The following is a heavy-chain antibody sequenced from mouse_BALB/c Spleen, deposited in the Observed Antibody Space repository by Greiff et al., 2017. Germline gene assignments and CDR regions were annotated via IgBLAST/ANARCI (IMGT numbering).Heavy chain of an antibody. V-gene: IGHV5-12-1*01. CDR3: ARPLGFAY. Sequence: EVKLVESGGGLVKPGGSLKLSCAASGFAFSSYDMSWVRQTPEKRLEWVAYISSGGGSTYYPDTVNGRFTISRDNAKNTLYLQMSSLKSEDTAMYYCARPLGFAYWGQGTLVTVSA. CDR1: GFAFSSYD. CDR2: ISSGGGST. J-gene: IGHJ3*01. D-gene: IGHD4-1*01.